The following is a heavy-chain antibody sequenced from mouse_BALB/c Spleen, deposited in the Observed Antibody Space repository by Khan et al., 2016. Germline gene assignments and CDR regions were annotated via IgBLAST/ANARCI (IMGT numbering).Heavy chain of an antibody. J-gene: IGHJ1*01. CDR2: IYPGNVNT. Sequence: QVRLQQSGPELVKPGASVRISCKASGYTFPTFYIHWLKQRPGQGLEWIGWIYPGNVNTKYNEKFKDKATLTADKSSSTAYMQLSSRTSEDSAVYFCARGYYEWYFDVWGAGTTVTVSS. D-gene: IGHD2-4*01. CDR3: ARGYYEWYFDV. V-gene: IGHV1S56*01. CDR1: GYTFPTFY.